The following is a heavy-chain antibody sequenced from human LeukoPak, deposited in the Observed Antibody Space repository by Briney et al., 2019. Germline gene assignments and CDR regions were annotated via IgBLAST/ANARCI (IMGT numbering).Heavy chain of an antibody. D-gene: IGHD6-19*01. Sequence: GASVQVSCKASGYTFTSYGISWVRQAPGQGLEWMGWISAYNGNTNYAQKLQGRVTMTTDTSTSTAYMELRSLRSDDTAVYYCLGYSSAGGAFDIWGQGTMVTVSS. CDR1: GYTFTSYG. V-gene: IGHV1-18*01. J-gene: IGHJ3*02. CDR2: ISAYNGNT. CDR3: LGYSSAGGAFDI.